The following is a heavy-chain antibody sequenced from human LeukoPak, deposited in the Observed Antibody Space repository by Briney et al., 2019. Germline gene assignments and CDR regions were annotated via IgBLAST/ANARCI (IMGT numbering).Heavy chain of an antibody. V-gene: IGHV4-39*01. Sequence: PSETLSLTCTVSGGSISSSSYYWGWLRQPPGKGLEWIGSIYYSGSTYYNPSLKSRVTISVDTSKNQFSLKLSSVTAADTAVYYCARHYYDSSGYSDWEFYFDYWGQGTLVTVSS. CDR1: GGSISSSSYY. CDR2: IYYSGST. J-gene: IGHJ4*02. CDR3: ARHYYDSSGYSDWEFYFDY. D-gene: IGHD3-22*01.